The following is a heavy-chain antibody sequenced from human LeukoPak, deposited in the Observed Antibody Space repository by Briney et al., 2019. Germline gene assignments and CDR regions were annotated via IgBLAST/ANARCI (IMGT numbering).Heavy chain of an antibody. J-gene: IGHJ4*02. Sequence: SETLSLTCTVSGGSVRSGGYYWSWIRQSPGKGLEWIGYIYYSGSTSYNPSLESRVTVSADTSKNQFSLKLSSVTAADTAVYYCARGSQSLGYCSGGSCRAKIFDYWGQGTLVTVSS. D-gene: IGHD2-15*01. CDR2: IYYSGST. CDR3: ARGSQSLGYCSGGSCRAKIFDY. V-gene: IGHV4-61*08. CDR1: GGSVRSGGYY.